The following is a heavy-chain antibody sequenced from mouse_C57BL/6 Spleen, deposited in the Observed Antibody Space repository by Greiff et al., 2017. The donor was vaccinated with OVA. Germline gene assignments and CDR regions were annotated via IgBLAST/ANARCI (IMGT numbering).Heavy chain of an antibody. CDR3: ARHEDRDYDYEEGAMDY. CDR2: FYPGSGSI. CDR1: GYTFTEYT. V-gene: IGHV1-62-2*01. J-gene: IGHJ4*01. Sequence: QVQLKQSGAELVKPGASVKLSCKASGYTFTEYTIHWVKQRSGQGLEWIGWFYPGSGSIKYNEKFKDKATLTADKSSSTVYMSLSRLTSEGSAVYFCARHEDRDYDYEEGAMDYWGQGTSVTVSS. D-gene: IGHD2-4*01.